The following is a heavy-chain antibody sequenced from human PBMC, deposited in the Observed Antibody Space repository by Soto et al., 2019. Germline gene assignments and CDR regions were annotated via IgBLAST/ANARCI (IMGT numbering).Heavy chain of an antibody. D-gene: IGHD3-22*01. V-gene: IGHV4-4*02. J-gene: IGHJ4*02. CDR3: ARAIDSSGYRDFDY. CDR2: IYHSGST. CDR1: GGSISSSNW. Sequence: SETLSLTCAVSGGSISSSNWWSWVRQPPGKGLEWIGEIYHSGSTNYNPSLKSRVTISVDKSKNQFSLKLSSVTAADMAVYYCARAIDSSGYRDFDYWGQGTLVTVSS.